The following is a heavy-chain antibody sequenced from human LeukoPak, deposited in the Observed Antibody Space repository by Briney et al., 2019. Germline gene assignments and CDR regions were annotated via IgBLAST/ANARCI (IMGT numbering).Heavy chain of an antibody. CDR1: GGSFSGYY. CDR3: ATSRGYSYGWFDY. J-gene: IGHJ4*02. D-gene: IGHD5-18*01. CDR2: INHSGST. V-gene: IGHV4-34*01. Sequence: PSETLSLTCAVYGGSFSGYYWSWIRQPPGKGLEWIGEINHSGSTNYNPSLKSRVTISVDTSKNQFSLKLSSVTAADTAVYYCATSRGYSYGWFDYWGQGTLVTVSS.